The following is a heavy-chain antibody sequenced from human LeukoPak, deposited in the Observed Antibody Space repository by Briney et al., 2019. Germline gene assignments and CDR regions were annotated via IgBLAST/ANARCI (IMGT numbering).Heavy chain of an antibody. J-gene: IGHJ4*02. CDR1: GGSFSGYY. CDR3: ATYYGGEVFDY. CDR2: INHSGST. D-gene: IGHD4-23*01. V-gene: IGHV4-34*01. Sequence: SETLSLTCAVYGGSFSGYYWSWIRQPPGKGLEWIGEINHSGSTNYNPSLKSRVTISVDTSKNQFSLKLSSVTAADTAVYYCATYYGGEVFDYWGQGTLVTVSS.